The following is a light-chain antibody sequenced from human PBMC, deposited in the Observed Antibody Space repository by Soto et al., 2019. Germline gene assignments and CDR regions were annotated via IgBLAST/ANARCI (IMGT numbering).Light chain of an antibody. CDR2: GVF. J-gene: IGKJ1*01. CDR1: QSSSSQY. CDR3: QDFAYPEWT. Sequence: VLTQSPDTLSLSPGDRATLSCRASQSSSSQYLAWYQQRHGQPPRLLIYGVFIRANGIPDRFSGSGFGSDFTLTISRLEPEDFAVYYCQDFAYPEWTFGQGTKVEI. V-gene: IGKV3-20*01.